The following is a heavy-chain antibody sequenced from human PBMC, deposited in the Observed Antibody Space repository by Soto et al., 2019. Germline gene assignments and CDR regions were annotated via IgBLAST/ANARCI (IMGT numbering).Heavy chain of an antibody. D-gene: IGHD3-16*01. CDR3: ARVGPAGGQNWFDP. CDR1: GYTFTSYG. V-gene: IGHV1-18*01. J-gene: IGHJ5*02. CDR2: INPSSGNT. Sequence: ASVKVSCKASGYTFTSYGISWVRQAPGQGLEWMGLINPSSGNTNYAQKFQGRVTITTDKSTSTAYMELRSLRSDDTAVYYCARVGPAGGQNWFDPWGQGTLVTVSS.